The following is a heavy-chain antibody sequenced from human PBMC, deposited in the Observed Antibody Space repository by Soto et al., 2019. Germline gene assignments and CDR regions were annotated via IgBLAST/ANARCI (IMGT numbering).Heavy chain of an antibody. D-gene: IGHD1-26*01. CDR1: GYIFIHCF. Sequence: QVQLVQSGAEMKQPGASVKLSCQASGYIFIHCFMHWVRQAPGQGLEWMGGINPSSGTTTYAQKFQGRVTVTRDTSTSTVYMELSSLGSGDTAMYYCARSLGETTSLFDYWGQGSLVTGSA. CDR2: INPSSGTT. J-gene: IGHJ4*02. CDR3: ARSLGETTSLFDY. V-gene: IGHV1-46*01.